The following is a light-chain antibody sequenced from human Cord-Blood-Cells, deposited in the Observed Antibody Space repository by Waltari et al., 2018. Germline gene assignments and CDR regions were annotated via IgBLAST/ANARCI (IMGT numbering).Light chain of an antibody. CDR3: PQSYSTPLT. J-gene: IGKJ4*02. V-gene: IGKV1-39*01. Sequence: DIQMTQSPSSLSASVGDSVTITCRASQSISSYLNWYQQKPGKAPKLLIYAASSLQSGVPSRFSGCGSGTDFTLTISSLQPEDCATYYCPQSYSTPLTFGGGTKVEIK. CDR2: AAS. CDR1: QSISSY.